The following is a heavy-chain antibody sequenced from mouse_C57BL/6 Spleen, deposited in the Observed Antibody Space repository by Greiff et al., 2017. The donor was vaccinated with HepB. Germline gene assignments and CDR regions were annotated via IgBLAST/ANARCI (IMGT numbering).Heavy chain of an antibody. J-gene: IGHJ2*01. V-gene: IGHV8-12*01. CDR3: ARRGRYYFNY. CDR1: GFSLSTSGMG. CDR2: MYWDDDK. Sequence: QVTLKVSGPGILQSSQTPSLTCSFSGFSLSTSGMGVSWIRQPSGKGLEWLAHMYWDDDKRSNSSLKSRLTISKDTTRNQVFLRITSVDTADTATKYCARRGRYYFNYRGHGSTLTVSS.